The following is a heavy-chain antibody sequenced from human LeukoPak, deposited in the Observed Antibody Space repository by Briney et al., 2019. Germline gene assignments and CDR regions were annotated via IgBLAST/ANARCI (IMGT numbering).Heavy chain of an antibody. D-gene: IGHD3-22*01. CDR3: AKGYYDSSGYYPNVASDY. CDR2: ISGSGT. CDR1: GFSFSSYD. J-gene: IGHJ4*02. V-gene: IGHV3-23*01. Sequence: GGSLRLSCAASGFSFSSYDMIWGRQAPGKGLEWVSGISGSGTHYADSVKGRFTISRDNSKNMLYLQMNSLRAEDTAVYYCAKGYYDSSGYYPNVASDYWGQGTLVTVSS.